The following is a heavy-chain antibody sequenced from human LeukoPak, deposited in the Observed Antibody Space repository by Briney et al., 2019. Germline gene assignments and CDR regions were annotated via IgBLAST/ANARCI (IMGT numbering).Heavy chain of an antibody. Sequence: GGSLRLSCAASGFTFSTYEMIWVRQAPGKGLAWVAYISSSGSTIYQADSVKGRFTISRDNAKNSLYLQMNSLRAEDTAVYYCAREVEHYGSGNYEYMDFWGKGTTVTVSS. D-gene: IGHD3-10*01. CDR2: ISSSGSTI. CDR1: GFTFSTYE. CDR3: AREVEHYGSGNYEYMDF. V-gene: IGHV3-48*03. J-gene: IGHJ6*03.